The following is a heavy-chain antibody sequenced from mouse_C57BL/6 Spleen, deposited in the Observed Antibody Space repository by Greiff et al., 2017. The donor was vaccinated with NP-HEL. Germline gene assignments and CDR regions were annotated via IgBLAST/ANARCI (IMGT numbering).Heavy chain of an antibody. CDR3: ASYYGSGPHYYAMDY. CDR1: GFSLTSYG. CDR2: IWSGGST. V-gene: IGHV2-2*01. J-gene: IGHJ4*01. D-gene: IGHD1-1*01. Sequence: QVQLQQSGPGLVQPSQSLSITCTVSGFSLTSYGVHWVRQSPGKGLEWLGVIWSGGSTDYNAAFISRLSISKDNSKSQVFYKMNSLQADDTVIYYGASYYGSGPHYYAMDYWGQGTSVTVSS.